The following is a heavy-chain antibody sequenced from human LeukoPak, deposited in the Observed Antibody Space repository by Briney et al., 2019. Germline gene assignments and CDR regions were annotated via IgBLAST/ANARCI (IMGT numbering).Heavy chain of an antibody. CDR3: VRSGFGIEAGLFDS. CDR1: GFTFSSYS. CDR2: ISSSSSYI. V-gene: IGHV3-21*01. D-gene: IGHD2/OR15-2a*01. Sequence: PGGSLRLPCAASGFTFSSYSMNWVRQAPGKGLEWVSSISSSSSYIYYADSVKGRFTISRDNAKNSLYLQMNSLRAEDTAVYYCVRSGFGIEAGLFDSWGQGTQVTVSS. J-gene: IGHJ4*02.